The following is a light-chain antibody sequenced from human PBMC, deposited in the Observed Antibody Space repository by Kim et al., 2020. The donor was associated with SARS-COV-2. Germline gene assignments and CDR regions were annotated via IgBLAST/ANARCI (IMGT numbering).Light chain of an antibody. Sequence: APLSMSPGERATLSCRASQSLGNYLAWYQHKPGQAPRLLIYDASNRATGIPARFSGSGSGTDFTLTISSLEPEDFAIYYCQQRGSFGQGTRLEI. CDR1: QSLGNY. CDR3: QQRGS. V-gene: IGKV3-11*01. CDR2: DAS. J-gene: IGKJ5*01.